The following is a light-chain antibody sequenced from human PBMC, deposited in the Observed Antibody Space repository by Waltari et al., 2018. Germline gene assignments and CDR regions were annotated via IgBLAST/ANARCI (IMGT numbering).Light chain of an antibody. CDR3: LLYMGSGIWV. V-gene: IGLV8-61*01. CDR2: NAN. Sequence: QTVVTQEPSFAVYPAGAVPLTCALTSGPLCPTYPPTWYQQGPGQVPRTLVYNANIRSSGVPDRFSGSVLGNKAVLIITGAQAEDESTYYCLLYMGSGIWVFGGGTKLTVL. CDR1: SGPLCPTYP. J-gene: IGLJ3*02.